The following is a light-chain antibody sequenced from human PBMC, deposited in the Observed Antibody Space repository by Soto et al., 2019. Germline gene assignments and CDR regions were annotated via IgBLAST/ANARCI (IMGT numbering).Light chain of an antibody. J-gene: IGLJ3*02. CDR3: SSYTSSSTRV. Sequence: QSALTQPASVSGSPGQSITISCTGSSSDVGGHNYVSWYQQHPGKAPKVMIYEVSNRPSGVSNRFSGSKSGNTASLTISGLQAEDEADYYCSSYTSSSTRVFGGGTKLTVL. CDR1: SSDVGGHNY. CDR2: EVS. V-gene: IGLV2-14*01.